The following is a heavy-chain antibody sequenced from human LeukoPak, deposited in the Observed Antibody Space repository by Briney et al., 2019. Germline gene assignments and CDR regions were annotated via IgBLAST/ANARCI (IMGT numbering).Heavy chain of an antibody. CDR2: TSYDGSNT. V-gene: IGHV3-30-3*02. J-gene: IGHJ5*01. CDR3: AKPISGGLAVTADWFHP. CDR1: GFTFNNYA. Sequence: GGSLRLSCAASGFTFNNYAMHWVRQAPGKGLEWVAVTSYDGSNTYHADSVKGRFTISRDNSKNTLYLQVNTLRADDTATYYCAKPISGGLAVTADWFHPWGQGTLVVVSS. D-gene: IGHD6-19*01.